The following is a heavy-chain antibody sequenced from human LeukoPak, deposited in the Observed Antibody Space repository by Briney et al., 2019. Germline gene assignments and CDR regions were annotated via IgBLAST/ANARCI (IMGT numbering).Heavy chain of an antibody. Sequence: ASVKVSFMASVYTFTDYYIHWVRQAPGQGLEWMGWINPNSGGTNYAQKFQGRVTMTRDTSISTAYTELSRLRSGDTAVYYCARGEDYKYFQQWGQGTLVTVSS. D-gene: IGHD4-11*01. CDR3: ARGEDYKYFQQ. V-gene: IGHV1-2*02. J-gene: IGHJ1*01. CDR2: INPNSGGT. CDR1: VYTFTDYY.